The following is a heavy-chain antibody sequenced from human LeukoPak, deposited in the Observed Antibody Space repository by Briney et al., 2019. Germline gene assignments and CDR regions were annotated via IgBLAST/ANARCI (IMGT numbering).Heavy chain of an antibody. D-gene: IGHD2-15*01. CDR2: ISYSGNT. J-gene: IGHJ3*02. CDR3: ARHCCSGPAKRVFDI. V-gene: IGHV4-39*01. CDR1: GGSIISSDYH. Sequence: SETLYLTCTVSGGSIISSDYHWGWVRQPPGKGLEWIGTISYSGNTDYNPSLRSRVTISVDTSNNQFSLRLGSVTAADTAVYHCARHCCSGPAKRVFDIWGQGTMVTVSS.